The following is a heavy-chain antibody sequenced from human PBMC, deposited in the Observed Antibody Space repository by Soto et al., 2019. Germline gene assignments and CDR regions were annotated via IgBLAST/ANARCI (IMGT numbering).Heavy chain of an antibody. CDR2: ISRTSNTI. J-gene: IGHJ4*02. CDR3: GRGTYYPGDNGYYYIGS. V-gene: IGHV3-48*02. CDR1: GLTFSSES. Sequence: GGSLRLSCAVSGLTFSSESISWLRQAPGKGLEWISFISRTSNTIYNVGSVKGLFTSSRDNGKNLLYLQMNDLRDAGTAVYYCGRGTYYPGDNGYYYIGSWGKGALVTVSS. D-gene: IGHD3-22*01.